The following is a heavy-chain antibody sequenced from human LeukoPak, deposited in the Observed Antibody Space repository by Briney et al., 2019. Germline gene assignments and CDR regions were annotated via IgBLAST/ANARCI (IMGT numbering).Heavy chain of an antibody. CDR1: XXXFSDYY. CDR3: ARDAEPDYDFWSGYSAY. CDR2: IXSSGSTI. Sequence: GGSLRLSCAXSXXXFSDYYMSWIRQAXXXXXXXXSYIXSSGSTIYYADSVKGRFTISRDNAKNSLYLQMNSLRAEDTAVYYCARDAEPDYDFWSGYSAYWGQGTLVTVSS. J-gene: IGHJ4*02. D-gene: IGHD3-3*01. V-gene: IGHV3-11*01.